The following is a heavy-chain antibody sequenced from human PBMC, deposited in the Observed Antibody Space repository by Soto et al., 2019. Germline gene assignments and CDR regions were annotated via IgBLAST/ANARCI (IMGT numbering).Heavy chain of an antibody. CDR2: IIPIFGTA. CDR3: ARGLLQKYYFDY. V-gene: IGHV1-69*13. J-gene: IGHJ4*02. CDR1: GGTFSSYA. D-gene: IGHD1-1*01. Sequence: GASVKVSCKASGGTFSSYAISWVRQAPGQGLEWMGGIIPIFGTANYAQKFQGRVTITADESTSTAYMELSSLRSEDTAVYYCARGLLQKYYFDYWGQGTLVTVS.